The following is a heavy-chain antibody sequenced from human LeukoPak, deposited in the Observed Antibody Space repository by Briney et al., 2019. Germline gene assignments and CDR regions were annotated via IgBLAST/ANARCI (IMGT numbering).Heavy chain of an antibody. J-gene: IGHJ4*02. Sequence: PGGSLRLSCAASGFTFSSYWMTWVRQAPGKGLEWVANIKQDGSEKNYVDSVKGRFTISRDNAKNSLYLQMNSLRAEDTAVYYCARGLHSLPRSTLDYWGQGTLVTVSS. V-gene: IGHV3-7*01. D-gene: IGHD2-2*01. CDR2: IKQDGSEK. CDR1: GFTFSSYW. CDR3: ARGLHSLPRSTLDY.